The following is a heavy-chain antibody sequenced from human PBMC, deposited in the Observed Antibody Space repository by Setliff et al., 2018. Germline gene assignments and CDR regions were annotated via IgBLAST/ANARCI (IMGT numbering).Heavy chain of an antibody. CDR1: GYTFTSYG. V-gene: IGHV1-18*01. Sequence: ASVKVSCKASGYTFTSYGISWVRQAPGQGLEWMGWISAYNGNTNYAQKLQGRVTMTTDTSTSTAYMELRSLRSDDTAVYYCARDRSGAGDYYDSSGYYGYWGQGTLVTVSS. D-gene: IGHD3-22*01. J-gene: IGHJ4*02. CDR2: ISAYNGNT. CDR3: ARDRSGAGDYYDSSGYYGY.